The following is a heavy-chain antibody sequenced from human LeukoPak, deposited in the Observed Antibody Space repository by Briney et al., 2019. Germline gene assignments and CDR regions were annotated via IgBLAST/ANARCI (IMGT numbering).Heavy chain of an antibody. J-gene: IGHJ3*02. CDR1: GGAISNYY. Sequence: PSETLSLTCTVSGGAISNYYRSWIRQSAGKGLEWIGQIYGSGGTNYNPSLKSRVTMSTDRSKNQISLRLSSVTAADTAIYYCARNRSNDYGEVPFDIWGQGTVVSVSS. CDR3: ARNRSNDYGEVPFDI. CDR2: IYGSGGT. D-gene: IGHD4-17*01. V-gene: IGHV4-4*07.